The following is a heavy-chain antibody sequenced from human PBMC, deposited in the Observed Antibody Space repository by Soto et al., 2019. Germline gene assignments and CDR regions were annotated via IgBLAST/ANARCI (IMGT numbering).Heavy chain of an antibody. Sequence: SVKVSGKASGFTGTTSAVQWVRQARRQRLEWIGWTVVGSGNTYFAQKFQERVTITRDMSTSTVYMELRNLRSEDTAVFYCATDMVAAMWGQGTLVTVSS. CDR2: TVVGSGNT. CDR1: GFTGTTSA. CDR3: ATDMVAAM. D-gene: IGHD5-12*01. V-gene: IGHV1-58*01. J-gene: IGHJ4*02.